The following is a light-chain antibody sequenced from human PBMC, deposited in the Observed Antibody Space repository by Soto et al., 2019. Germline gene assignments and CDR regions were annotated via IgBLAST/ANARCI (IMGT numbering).Light chain of an antibody. CDR2: DVN. Sequence: QSALTQPASVSGSHGQSITISCTGSSSDVGGYDFVSWYQHHPGKAPKLIIYDVNNRPSGLSDRFSGSKSGNTASLTISGLQTEDEADYYCASYTATHTRVFGSGTKLTVL. V-gene: IGLV2-14*01. CDR1: SSDVGGYDF. CDR3: ASYTATHTRV. J-gene: IGLJ1*01.